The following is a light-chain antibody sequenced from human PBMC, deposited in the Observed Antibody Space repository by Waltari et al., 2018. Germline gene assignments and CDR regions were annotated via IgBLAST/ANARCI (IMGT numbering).Light chain of an antibody. V-gene: IGKV1-5*01. CDR2: SAS. CDR3: QQYDNYWT. CDR1: QSITNW. Sequence: DIQMTQSPSTLSASVGDRVTITCRASQSITNWLAWYQQKPGNAPKHLIYSASNLESGGPSRFSGSGSGTEFTLTISSLQPDDFATYYCQQYDNYWTFGQGTKVEIK. J-gene: IGKJ1*01.